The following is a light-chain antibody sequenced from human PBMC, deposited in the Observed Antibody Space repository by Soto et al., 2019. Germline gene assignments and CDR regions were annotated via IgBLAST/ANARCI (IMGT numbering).Light chain of an antibody. V-gene: IGKV1-5*01. CDR2: DAS. J-gene: IGKJ1*01. CDR1: QSISRW. Sequence: IQMTQSPSTLSASVGDRVTITCRASQSISRWVAWYQQKPGKAPKLLIYDASSLESGVPARFSGSGSGTEFTLTIRGLQPDDFATYYCQQYDSYWTFGQGTKVDIK. CDR3: QQYDSYWT.